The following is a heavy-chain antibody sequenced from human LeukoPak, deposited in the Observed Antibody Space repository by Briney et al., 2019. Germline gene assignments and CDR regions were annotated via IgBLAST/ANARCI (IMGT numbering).Heavy chain of an antibody. Sequence: ASVKVSCKASGYTFTSYDTNWVRQATGQGLEWMGWMNPNSGNTGYAQKFQGRVTITRNTSISTAYMELSSLRSEDTAVYYCAREEGEYCSSTSCYKTNWFDPWGQGTLVTVSS. CDR3: AREEGEYCSSTSCYKTNWFDP. V-gene: IGHV1-8*03. CDR2: MNPNSGNT. D-gene: IGHD2-2*02. CDR1: GYTFTSYD. J-gene: IGHJ5*02.